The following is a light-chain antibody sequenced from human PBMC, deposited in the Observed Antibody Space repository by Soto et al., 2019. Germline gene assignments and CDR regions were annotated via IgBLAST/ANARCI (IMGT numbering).Light chain of an antibody. CDR2: EVS. J-gene: IGLJ2*01. Sequence: QSALTQPPSVSGSPGQSVTISCTGTSSDVGSYNRVSWYQQPPGTAPKLMIYEVSNRPSGVPDRFSGSKSGNTASLTISGVQAEDAADYYCSLYTSSSTASVVFGGGTKLTVL. V-gene: IGLV2-18*01. CDR1: SSDVGSYNR. CDR3: SLYTSSSTASVV.